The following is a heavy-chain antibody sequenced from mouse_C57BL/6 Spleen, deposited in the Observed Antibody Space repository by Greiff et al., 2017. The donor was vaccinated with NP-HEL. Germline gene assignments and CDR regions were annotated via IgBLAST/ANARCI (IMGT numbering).Heavy chain of an antibody. CDR1: GYAFTNYL. Sequence: QVQLKQSGAELVRPGTSVKVSCKASGYAFTNYLIEWVKQRPGQGLEWIGVINPGSGGTNYNEKFKGKATLTADKSSSTAYMQLSSLTSEDSAVYFCAREGGIYGYDGYFDVWGTGTTVTVSS. D-gene: IGHD2-2*01. CDR2: INPGSGGT. V-gene: IGHV1-54*01. CDR3: AREGGIYGYDGYFDV. J-gene: IGHJ1*03.